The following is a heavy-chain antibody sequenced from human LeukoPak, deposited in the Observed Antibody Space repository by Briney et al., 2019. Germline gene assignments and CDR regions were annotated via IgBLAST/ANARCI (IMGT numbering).Heavy chain of an antibody. CDR3: ARVLDCSSTSCYWVDP. V-gene: IGHV4-59*11. J-gene: IGHJ5*02. CDR1: GGSISSHY. D-gene: IGHD2-2*01. CDR2: IYYSGST. Sequence: TSETLSLTCTVSGGSISSHYWSWIRQPPGKGLEWIGYIYYSGSTNYNPSLKSRVTISVDTSKNQFSLKLNSVTAADTAVYYCARVLDCSSTSCYWVDPWGQGTLVTVSS.